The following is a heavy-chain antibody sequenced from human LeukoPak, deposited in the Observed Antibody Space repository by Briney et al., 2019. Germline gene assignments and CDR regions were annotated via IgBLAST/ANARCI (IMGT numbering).Heavy chain of an antibody. J-gene: IGHJ4*02. CDR1: GGSFSGYY. D-gene: IGHD2-8*02. Sequence: SETLSLTCAVYGGSFSGYYWSWIRQPPGKGLEWIGEINHSGSTNYNPSLKSRVTISVDTSKNQFSLRLSSVTAADTAVYFCARIRPGLVEPYYFDYWGQGTLLTVSS. V-gene: IGHV4-34*01. CDR2: INHSGST. CDR3: ARIRPGLVEPYYFDY.